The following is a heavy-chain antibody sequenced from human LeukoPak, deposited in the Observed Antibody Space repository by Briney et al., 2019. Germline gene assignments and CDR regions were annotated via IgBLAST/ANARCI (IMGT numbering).Heavy chain of an antibody. CDR2: LHASGGA. J-gene: IGHJ6*03. V-gene: IGHV4-4*07. D-gene: IGHD2-8*02. Sequence: SETLSLTCNVAGDSFSSYLWSWIRQPAGKGLEWIGRLHASGGANYNPSLKSRVTMSLDTSKNQLSLKLMSVTAADSAVYYCAREITGPPTYYYYYMDVWGKGTTVTVSS. CDR3: AREITGPPTYYYYYMDV. CDR1: GDSFSSYL.